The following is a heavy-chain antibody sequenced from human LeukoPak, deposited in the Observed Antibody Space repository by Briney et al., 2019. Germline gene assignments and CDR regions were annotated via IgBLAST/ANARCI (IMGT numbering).Heavy chain of an antibody. CDR2: INAGTGNT. Sequence: ASVKVSCKTSGYSFTTSLYTIHWMRQVPGHRPEWMGYINAGTGNTKYSQKFQGRVTITADTSATTVYMELSSLTSEDTAVYYCTRDPDTTGWSWVHWGQGTQVTVSS. CDR3: TRDPDTTGWSWVH. D-gene: IGHD6-19*01. V-gene: IGHV1-3*01. CDR1: GYSFTTSLYT. J-gene: IGHJ4*02.